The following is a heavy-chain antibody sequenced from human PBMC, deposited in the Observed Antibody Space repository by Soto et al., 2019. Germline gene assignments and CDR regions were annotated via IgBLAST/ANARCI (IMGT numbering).Heavy chain of an antibody. CDR1: GGSISSYY. J-gene: IGHJ4*02. D-gene: IGHD6-13*01. Sequence: PSETLSLTCTVSGGSISSYYWNWIRQPPGKGLEWIGYFYYSGSTNYNPSLKSRVAISVDTSKNQFSLNLSSVTAADTAVYYCTKREKGIAAGRTNYWGQGTLVTVSS. CDR2: FYYSGST. CDR3: TKREKGIAAGRTNY. V-gene: IGHV4-59*01.